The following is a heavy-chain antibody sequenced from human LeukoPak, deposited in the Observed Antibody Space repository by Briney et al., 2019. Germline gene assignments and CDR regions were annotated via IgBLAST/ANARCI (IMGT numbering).Heavy chain of an antibody. CDR3: ARVFPPYYYDSSGYNDY. V-gene: IGHV3-74*01. J-gene: IGHJ4*02. Sequence: GGSLRLSCAASGFTFSSYWMHWVRHAPGKGLVWVSRINSDGSSTSYADSVKGRFTISRDNAKNKLYLQMNSLRDEETAVYYCARVFPPYYYDSSGYNDYWGQGTLVTVSS. CDR2: INSDGSST. CDR1: GFTFSSYW. D-gene: IGHD3-22*01.